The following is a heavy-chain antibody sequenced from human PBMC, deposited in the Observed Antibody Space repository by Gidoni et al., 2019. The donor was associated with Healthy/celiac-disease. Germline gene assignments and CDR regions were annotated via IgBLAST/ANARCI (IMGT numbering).Heavy chain of an antibody. CDR1: GFTFSSYG. D-gene: IGHD2-2*01. V-gene: IGHV3-33*01. J-gene: IGHJ6*02. CDR2: IWYDGSNK. CDR3: ARSELGYCSSTSCYYYGMDV. Sequence: QVQLVESGGGVVQPGRSLRLSCAASGFTFSSYGMHWVRQAPGKGLEWVAVIWYDGSNKYYADSVKGRFTISRDNSKNTLYLQMNSLRAEDTAVYYCARSELGYCSSTSCYYYGMDVWGQGTTVTVSS.